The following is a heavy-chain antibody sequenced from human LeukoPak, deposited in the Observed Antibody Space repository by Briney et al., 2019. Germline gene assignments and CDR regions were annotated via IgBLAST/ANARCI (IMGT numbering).Heavy chain of an antibody. V-gene: IGHV3-30-3*01. J-gene: IGHJ3*01. D-gene: IGHD1-26*01. CDR3: ASSTGRTLAFDV. Sequence: GGSLRLSCAASGFTFSSYAMHWVRQAPGKGLEWVAVISYDGSNKYYADSVKGRFTISRDNSKNTLYLQMNSLRAEDTAVYYCASSTGRTLAFDVWGQGTMVSVSS. CDR2: ISYDGSNK. CDR1: GFTFSSYA.